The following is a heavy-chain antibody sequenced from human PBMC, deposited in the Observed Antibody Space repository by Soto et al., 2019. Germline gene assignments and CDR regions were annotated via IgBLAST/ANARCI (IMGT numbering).Heavy chain of an antibody. CDR1: GFTFSSYS. CDR2: ISSSSSYI. J-gene: IGHJ6*03. Sequence: PGGSLRLSCAASGFTFSSYSMNWVRQAPGKGLEWVSSISSSSSYIYYADSVKGRFTISRDNAKNSLYLQMNSLRAEDTAVYYCARTRRLFGELLYEGYYYYMDVWGKGTTVTVSS. CDR3: ARTRRLFGELLYEGYYYYMDV. D-gene: IGHD3-10*02. V-gene: IGHV3-21*01.